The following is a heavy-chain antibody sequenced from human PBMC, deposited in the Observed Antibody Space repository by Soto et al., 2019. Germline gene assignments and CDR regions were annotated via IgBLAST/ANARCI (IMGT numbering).Heavy chain of an antibody. V-gene: IGHV4-4*07. CDR3: ARGQRFSDWFDP. D-gene: IGHD3-3*01. J-gene: IGHJ5*02. Sequence: PSETLSLTGTVSGGSMSGFYWTWIRQPAGKGLEWIGRVYSSGGTHYSPSLKSRVTISLDTSKNQFSLRLLSVTDADTAVYFCARGQRFSDWFDPWGQGTLVTV. CDR1: GGSMSGFY. CDR2: VYSSGGT.